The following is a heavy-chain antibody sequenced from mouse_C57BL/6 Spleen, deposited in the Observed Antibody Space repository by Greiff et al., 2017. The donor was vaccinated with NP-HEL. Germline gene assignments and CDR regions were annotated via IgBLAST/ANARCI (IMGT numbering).Heavy chain of an antibody. Sequence: EVQLQQSGPGLVKPSQSLSLTCSVTGYSITSGYYWNWIRQFPGNKLEWMGYISYDGSNNYNPSLKNRISITRDTSKNQFFLKLNSVTTEDTATYYCAREGTGSSGYVWCAYWGQGTLVTVSA. J-gene: IGHJ3*01. D-gene: IGHD3-2*02. V-gene: IGHV3-6*01. CDR2: ISYDGSN. CDR1: GYSITSGYY. CDR3: AREGTGSSGYVWCAY.